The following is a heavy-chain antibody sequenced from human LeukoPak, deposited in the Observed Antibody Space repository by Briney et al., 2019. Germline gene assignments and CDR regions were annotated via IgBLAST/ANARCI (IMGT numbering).Heavy chain of an antibody. CDR3: AREGFDSSGYYSD. CDR2: ISSSGSTI. D-gene: IGHD3-22*01. V-gene: IGHV3-48*04. J-gene: IGHJ4*02. CDR1: GFTFSSYS. Sequence: GGSLRLSCAASGFTFSSYSMNWVRQAPGKGLEWVSYISSSGSTIYYADSVKGRFTISRDNAKNSLYLQMNSLRAEDTAVYYCAREGFDSSGYYSDWGQGTLVTVSS.